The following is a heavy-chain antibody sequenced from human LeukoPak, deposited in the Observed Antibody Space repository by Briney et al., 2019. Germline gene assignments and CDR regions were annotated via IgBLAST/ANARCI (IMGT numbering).Heavy chain of an antibody. J-gene: IGHJ6*03. CDR1: GGSISSSNW. CDR2: IYHSGST. D-gene: IGHD3-22*01. Sequence: SGTLSLTCAVSGGSISSSNWWRWVRQPPGKGLEWIGEIYHSGSTNYNPSLKSRVTISVDKSKNQFPLKLSSVTAADTAVYYCARGSERYYYDNPYYYMDVWGKGTTVTISS. CDR3: ARGSERYYYDNPYYYMDV. V-gene: IGHV4-4*02.